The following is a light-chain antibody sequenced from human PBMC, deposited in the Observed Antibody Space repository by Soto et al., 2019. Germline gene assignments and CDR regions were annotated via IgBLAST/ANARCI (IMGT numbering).Light chain of an antibody. CDR2: AAS. CDR3: LQRASWPYT. V-gene: IGKV1-17*03. CDR1: QGISNY. J-gene: IGKJ2*01. Sequence: DIQMTQSPSAMSASVGDRVTITCRASQGISNYLAWFQQKPGKVPKRLIYAASSLQSGVPSRVSGSGSGTEFTLTISSLQPEDLATDYGLQRASWPYTSGQGTKVDIK.